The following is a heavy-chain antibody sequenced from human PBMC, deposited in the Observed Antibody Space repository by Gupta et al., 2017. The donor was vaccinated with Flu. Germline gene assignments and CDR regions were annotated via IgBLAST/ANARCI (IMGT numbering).Heavy chain of an antibody. CDR1: GGSFSDYW. Sequence: QVQLQQWGAGLLKPSETLSLTCGVFGGSFSDYWWTWIRQPPGKGLEWIGEISHTGGTNYSPSLKSRVTISIDTSNNQFSLKVTSVTAADTAVYYCARAPPWALDVWDQGALVTVSS. J-gene: IGHJ4*02. V-gene: IGHV4-34*01. D-gene: IGHD7-27*01. CDR2: ISHTGGT. CDR3: ARAPPWALDV.